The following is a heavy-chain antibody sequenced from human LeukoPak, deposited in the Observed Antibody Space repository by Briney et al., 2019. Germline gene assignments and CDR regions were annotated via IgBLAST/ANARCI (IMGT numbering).Heavy chain of an antibody. CDR2: IYSSGSS. CDR1: GGSISTGAFS. CDR3: ARSNHLTIFGVVTAFDY. D-gene: IGHD3-3*01. Sequence: PSETLSLTCVVSGGSISTGAFSWYWLRQPPGQGPEWIGYIYSSGSSYYNPSLQSRFIISVDTSKNQLSLRVTSVTAADTAVYYCARSNHLTIFGVVTAFDYWGQGTLVTVSS. J-gene: IGHJ4*02. V-gene: IGHV4-30-4*07.